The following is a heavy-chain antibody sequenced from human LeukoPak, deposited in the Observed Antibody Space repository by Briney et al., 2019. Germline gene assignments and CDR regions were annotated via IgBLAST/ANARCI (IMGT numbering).Heavy chain of an antibody. CDR1: GASVSSNSAA. J-gene: IGHJ2*01. CDR3: AREPAEVAGYGMDWYFDL. V-gene: IGHV6-1*01. Sequence: SQTISLTSAISGASVSSNSAAWNWIMQSPSRGLEWLGRTYYRSKWYNDYAVSVKSRITINPDTSKNQFSLQLNSVTPEDTAVYYCAREPAEVAGYGMDWYFDLWGRGTLVTVSS. CDR2: TYYRSKWYN. D-gene: IGHD6-19*01.